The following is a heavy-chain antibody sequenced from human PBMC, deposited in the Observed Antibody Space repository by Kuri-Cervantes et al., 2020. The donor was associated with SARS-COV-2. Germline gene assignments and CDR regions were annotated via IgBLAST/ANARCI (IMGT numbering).Heavy chain of an antibody. CDR3: ASGYSSRLDAFDI. D-gene: IGHD6-13*01. CDR2: INSDGSST. CDR1: GFTFSSYW. V-gene: IGHV3-74*01. Sequence: GGSLRLSCAASGFTFSSYWMHWVRQAPGKGLVWVSRINSDGSSTSYADSVKGRFTISRDNAKNTLYLQMNSLRAEDTAVYYCASGYSSRLDAFDIWGQGTMVTVSS. J-gene: IGHJ3*02.